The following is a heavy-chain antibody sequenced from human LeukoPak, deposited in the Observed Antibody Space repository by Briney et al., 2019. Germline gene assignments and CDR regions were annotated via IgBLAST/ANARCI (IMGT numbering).Heavy chain of an antibody. CDR3: AKDRGYRATTYYFDY. V-gene: IGHV3-7*05. CDR2: IKQDGSEK. J-gene: IGHJ4*02. Sequence: GGSLRLSCEASGVTFRSSWMSWVRQAPGKGLEWVATIKQDGSEKYYVDFVKGRFSISRDNAKNSLYLQMNSLRAEDTAVYYCAKDRGYRATTYYFDYWGQGTLVTVSS. CDR1: GVTFRSSW. D-gene: IGHD1-26*01.